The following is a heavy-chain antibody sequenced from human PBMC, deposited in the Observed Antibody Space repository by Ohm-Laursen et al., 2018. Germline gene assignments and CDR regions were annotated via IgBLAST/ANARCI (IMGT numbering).Heavy chain of an antibody. CDR3: ARPHCSSTSCYLWFDP. D-gene: IGHD2-2*01. CDR2: IGAYSGNT. Sequence: GSSVKVSCNASGYIFTDYGIAWVRQAPGQGLEWMGRIGAYSGNTNYAQRFQGRVTMTTDTSTSTAYMELRSLRSDDTAVYYCARPHCSSTSCYLWFDPWGQGTLVTVSS. J-gene: IGHJ5*02. CDR1: GYIFTDYG. V-gene: IGHV1-18*01.